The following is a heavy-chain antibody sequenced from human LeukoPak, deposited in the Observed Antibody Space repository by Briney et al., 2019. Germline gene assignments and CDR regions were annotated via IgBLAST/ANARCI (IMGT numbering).Heavy chain of an antibody. Sequence: PGGSLRLSCAASGFTFSSYGMHWVRQAPGKGLEWVAVISHDGSNKYYADSVKGRFTISRDNSKNTLYLQMNSLRAEDTAVYYCAKTVLDIVATTFYYYYGMDVWGQGTTVTVSS. CDR3: AKTVLDIVATTFYYYYGMDV. V-gene: IGHV3-30*18. CDR2: ISHDGSNK. CDR1: GFTFSSYG. D-gene: IGHD5-12*01. J-gene: IGHJ6*02.